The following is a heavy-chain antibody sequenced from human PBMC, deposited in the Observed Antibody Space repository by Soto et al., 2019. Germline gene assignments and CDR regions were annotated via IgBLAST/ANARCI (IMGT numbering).Heavy chain of an antibody. J-gene: IGHJ4*02. CDR1: GGSISSYY. CDR3: ARPDILTGYYPFDY. CDR2: IYYSGST. V-gene: IGHV4-59*08. Sequence: PSETLSLTCTVSGGSISSYYWSWIRQPPGKGLEWIGYIYYSGSTNYNPSLKSRVTISVDTSKNQFSLKLSSVTAADTAVYYCARPDILTGYYPFDYWGQGTLVTAPQ. D-gene: IGHD3-9*01.